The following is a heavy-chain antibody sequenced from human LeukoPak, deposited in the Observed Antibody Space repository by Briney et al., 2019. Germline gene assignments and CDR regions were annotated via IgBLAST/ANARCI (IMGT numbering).Heavy chain of an antibody. V-gene: IGHV3-23*01. J-gene: IGHJ6*03. CDR3: AKMEGQRLYDYCMDV. D-gene: IGHD3-3*01. Sequence: HTGGSLRLSCVASGFAFSNFAMSWVRQAPGKGLEWVSAMSGSGYYTYYVESVKGRFTISRDNSKNTLYLHMNSLRADDTAVYYCAKMEGQRLYDYCMDVWGRGTTVTVYS. CDR2: MSGSGYYT. CDR1: GFAFSNFA.